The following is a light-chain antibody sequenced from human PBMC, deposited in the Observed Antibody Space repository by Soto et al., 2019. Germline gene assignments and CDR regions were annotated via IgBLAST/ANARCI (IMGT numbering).Light chain of an antibody. J-gene: IGKJ2*01. CDR2: GAS. CDR3: QQYNNWPKT. V-gene: IGKV3-15*01. Sequence: EIVMTQSPVTLSVSPGERATLSCRASQSVSHNLAWYQQKPGQAPRLLIYGASTRATGIPARFSGSGSGTEFTLTISSLQSEDFAVYYCQQYNNWPKTFGQGTKLEIK. CDR1: QSVSHN.